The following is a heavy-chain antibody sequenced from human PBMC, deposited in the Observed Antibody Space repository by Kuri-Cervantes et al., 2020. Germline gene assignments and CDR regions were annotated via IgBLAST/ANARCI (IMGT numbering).Heavy chain of an antibody. D-gene: IGHD5-24*01. CDR2: IYYSGST. Sequence: GSLRLSCTVSGGSISSYYWSWIRQPPGKGLEWIGYIYYSGSTNYNPSRKSRVTISVDTSKNQFSLKLSSVTTADTAVYYCARDVRDGYKNHYWYFDLWGRGTLVTVSS. CDR1: GGSISSYY. V-gene: IGHV4-59*01. CDR3: ARDVRDGYKNHYWYFDL. J-gene: IGHJ2*01.